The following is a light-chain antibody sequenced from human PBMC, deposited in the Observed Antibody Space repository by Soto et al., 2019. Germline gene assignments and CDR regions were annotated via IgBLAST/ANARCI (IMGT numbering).Light chain of an antibody. Sequence: EIGMTQSPATLSVSPGERATLSCRASQSVTTNLAWYQQKPGQAPRLLIYGASTRATGIPARFSGSGSGTEFTLTISSLQSEDFAVYYCQQYNNWPPTFGQGTKVDI. V-gene: IGKV3-15*01. J-gene: IGKJ1*01. CDR1: QSVTTN. CDR3: QQYNNWPPT. CDR2: GAS.